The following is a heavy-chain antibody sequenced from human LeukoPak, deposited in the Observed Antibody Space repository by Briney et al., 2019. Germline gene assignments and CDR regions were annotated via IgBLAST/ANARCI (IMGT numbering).Heavy chain of an antibody. J-gene: IGHJ3*02. CDR3: ARRPRYYDILTGQEAFDI. D-gene: IGHD3-9*01. CDR1: GGSFSGYY. CDR2: INHSGST. Sequence: SETLSLTCAVYGGSFSGYYWSWIRQPPGKGLEWIGEINHSGSTNYNPSLKSRVTISVDKSKNQFSLKLSSVTAADTAVYYCARRPRYYDILTGQEAFDIWGQGTMVTVSS. V-gene: IGHV4-34*01.